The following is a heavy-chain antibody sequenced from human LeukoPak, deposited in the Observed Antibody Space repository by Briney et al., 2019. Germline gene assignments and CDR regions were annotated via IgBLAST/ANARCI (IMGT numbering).Heavy chain of an antibody. CDR3: TTGGWPSTDYFDY. D-gene: IGHD6-19*01. Sequence: PGGSLRLSCAASGFTVSSNYMSWVRQAPGKGLEWVGRIKSKTDGGTTDYAAPVKGRFTISRDDSKNTLYLQMNSLKTEDTAVYYCTTGGWPSTDYFDYWGQGTLVTVSS. V-gene: IGHV3-15*01. CDR1: GFTVSSNY. CDR2: IKSKTDGGTT. J-gene: IGHJ4*02.